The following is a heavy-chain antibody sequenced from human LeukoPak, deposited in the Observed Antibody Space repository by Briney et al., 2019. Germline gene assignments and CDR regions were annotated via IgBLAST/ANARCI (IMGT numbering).Heavy chain of an antibody. CDR1: GGPISGGGYY. J-gene: IGHJ4*02. V-gene: IGHV4-31*03. Sequence: SETLSLTCTVSGGPISGGGYYWTWIRQHPGKGLEWIGYIYYSGSTDYNPSLKSRLTMSVDMSNNQFSLSLSSVTAADTAVYYCASGRAAHFDYWGQGTLVTVSS. CDR3: ASGRAAHFDY. CDR2: IYYSGST. D-gene: IGHD6-25*01.